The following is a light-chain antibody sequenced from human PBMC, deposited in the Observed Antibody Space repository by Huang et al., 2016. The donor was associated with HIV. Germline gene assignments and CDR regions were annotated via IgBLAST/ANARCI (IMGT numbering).Light chain of an antibody. V-gene: IGKV3-11*01. CDR1: QRVSSY. CDR2: DAS. Sequence: DIVLTQSLATLSLSPGERATLSCRASQRVSSYLAWYQQKPGQAHRLLIYDASNRATGIPARFSGSGSGTDFTLTISSLEPEDFAVYYCQQRSNWPHTFGQGTKLEIK. CDR3: QQRSNWPHT. J-gene: IGKJ2*01.